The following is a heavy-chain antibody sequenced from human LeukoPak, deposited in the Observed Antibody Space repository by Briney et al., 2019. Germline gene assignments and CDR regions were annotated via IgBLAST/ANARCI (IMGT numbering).Heavy chain of an antibody. V-gene: IGHV1-69*04. CDR3: ARDVPGEMATITAVPYFDY. Sequence: SSVKVSCKSSGGTVSSSAINWVRQAPGQGLEWKGRIIPILGIANYAQKFQGRVTITADKSTSTAYMELSSLRSEDTAVYYCARDVPGEMATITAVPYFDYWGQGTLVTVSS. D-gene: IGHD5-24*01. CDR1: GGTVSSSA. J-gene: IGHJ4*02. CDR2: IIPILGIA.